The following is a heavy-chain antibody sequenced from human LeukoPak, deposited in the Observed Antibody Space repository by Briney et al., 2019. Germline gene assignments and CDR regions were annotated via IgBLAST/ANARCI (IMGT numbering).Heavy chain of an antibody. CDR2: INHSGST. V-gene: IGHV4-34*01. D-gene: IGHD6-6*01. CDR3: ARKDGRGRSSSSRDAFDI. Sequence: ASETLSLTCAVYGGSFSGYYWSWIRQPPGKGLEWIGEINHSGSTNYNPSLKSRVTISVDTSKNQFSLKLSSVTAADTAVYYCARKDGRGRSSSSRDAFDIWGQGTMVTVSS. CDR1: GGSFSGYY. J-gene: IGHJ3*02.